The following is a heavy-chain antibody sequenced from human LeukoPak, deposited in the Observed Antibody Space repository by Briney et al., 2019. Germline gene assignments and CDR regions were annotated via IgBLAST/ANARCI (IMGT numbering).Heavy chain of an antibody. CDR1: GLTLSNYI. J-gene: IGHJ4*02. CDR3: ARVQGGGYRAADS. V-gene: IGHV3-30*04. CDR2: IIENGNNQ. D-gene: IGHD6-19*01. Sequence: PGGSLRLSCAASGLTLSNYIKHWPRQAPGKGLEGVVEIIENGNNQYYADSVKGRFTISRDNSKNTLFLQMNSLRDEDTAMYYCARVQGGGYRAADSWGQGTLVTVSS.